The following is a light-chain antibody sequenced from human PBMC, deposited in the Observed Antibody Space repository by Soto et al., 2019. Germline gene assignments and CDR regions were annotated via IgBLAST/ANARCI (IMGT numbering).Light chain of an antibody. CDR1: QSVSSN. V-gene: IGKV3-15*01. CDR3: QKYSDWPQWK. J-gene: IGKJ1*01. Sequence: EIVRTQSPATVSLSPVERVTLSFMSSQSVSSNLAWYQQKPVEAPRLLIFGASNRATGIPARFSGGGSGTEFTLTIRRLKSEDFAVYYCQKYSDWPQWKFGKGNKVDIK. CDR2: GAS.